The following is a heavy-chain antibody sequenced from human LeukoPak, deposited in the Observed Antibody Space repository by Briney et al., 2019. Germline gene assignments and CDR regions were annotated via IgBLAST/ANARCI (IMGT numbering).Heavy chain of an antibody. V-gene: IGHV1-18*01. CDR1: GYTFTSYG. J-gene: IGHJ4*02. CDR2: ISAYNGNT. D-gene: IGHD6-19*01. CDR3: ARELVVAGESGH. Sequence: ASVKVSCKASGYTFTSYGISWVRQAPGQGLEWMGWISAYNGNTNYAQKLQGRVTMTTDTSTSTAYMELRSLRSDDTAVDYCARELVVAGESGHWGQGTLVTVSS.